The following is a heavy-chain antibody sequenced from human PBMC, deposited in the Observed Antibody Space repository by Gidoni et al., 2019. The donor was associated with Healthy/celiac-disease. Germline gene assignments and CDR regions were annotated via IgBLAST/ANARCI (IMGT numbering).Heavy chain of an antibody. CDR3: ARVGITMVRGVIITYYFDY. J-gene: IGHJ4*02. D-gene: IGHD3-10*01. CDR1: GGSISSSNW. Sequence: QVQLQESGPALVKPSGTLSLTCAVSGGSISSSNWWRWVRQPPGKGLEWIGDIYHGGSTNYNPSLKSRVTISVDKSKNQFSLKLSSVTGADTAVYYCARVGITMVRGVIITYYFDYWGQGTLVTVSS. V-gene: IGHV4-4*02. CDR2: IYHGGST.